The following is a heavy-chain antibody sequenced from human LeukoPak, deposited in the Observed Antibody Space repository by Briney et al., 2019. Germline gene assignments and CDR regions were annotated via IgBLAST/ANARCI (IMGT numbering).Heavy chain of an antibody. V-gene: IGHV3-21*01. CDR2: ISSSTSYI. CDR1: GFTFSSYS. J-gene: IGHJ4*02. D-gene: IGHD6-6*01. CDR3: ARDGGPWDSSSSSGDY. Sequence: GGSLRLSCAASGFTFSSYSMNWVRQAPGKGLEWVSSISSSTSYIYYADSVKGRFTISRDNAKNSLYLQMSSLRAEDTAVYYCARDGGPWDSSSSSGDYXGQGTLVTVSS.